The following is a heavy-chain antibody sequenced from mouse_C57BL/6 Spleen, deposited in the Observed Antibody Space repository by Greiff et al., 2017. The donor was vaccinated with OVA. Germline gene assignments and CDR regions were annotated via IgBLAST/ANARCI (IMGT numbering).Heavy chain of an antibody. CDR2: IYPGSGST. V-gene: IGHV1-55*01. D-gene: IGHD1-1*01. CDR1: GYTFTSYW. Sequence: QVQLQQPGAELVKPGASVKMSCKASGYTFTSYWITWVKQRPGQGLEWIGDIYPGSGSTNYNEKFKSKATLTVDTSSSTAYMQLSSLTSEDAAGYYCARKSYGRSGYWGQGTTLTVSA. CDR3: ARKSYGRSGY. J-gene: IGHJ2*01.